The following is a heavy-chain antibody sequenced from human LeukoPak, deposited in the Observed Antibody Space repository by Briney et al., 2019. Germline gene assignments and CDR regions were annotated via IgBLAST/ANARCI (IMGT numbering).Heavy chain of an antibody. Sequence: PSETLSLTCAVYGGPFSGYYWSWIRQPPGKGLEWIGEINHSGSTNYNPSLKSRVTISVDTSKNQFSLKLSSVTAADTAVYYCARNDYIWGSRRFDPWGQGTLVTVSS. J-gene: IGHJ5*02. V-gene: IGHV4-34*01. CDR1: GGPFSGYY. CDR3: ARNDYIWGSRRFDP. D-gene: IGHD3-16*01. CDR2: INHSGST.